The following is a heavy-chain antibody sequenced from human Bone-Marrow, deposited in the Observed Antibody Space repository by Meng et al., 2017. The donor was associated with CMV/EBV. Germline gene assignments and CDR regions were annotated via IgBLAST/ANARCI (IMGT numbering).Heavy chain of an antibody. CDR3: ARPLLRDIVVVPAAPRSYYYGMDV. CDR2: INPNSGGT. D-gene: IGHD2-2*01. V-gene: IGHV1-2*02. Sequence: ASVKVSCKASGYTFTRYAFSWVRQAPGQGLEWMGWINPNSGGTNYAQKFQGRVTMTRDTSISTAYMELSRLRSDDTAVYYCARPLLRDIVVVPAAPRSYYYGMDVWGQGTTVTVSS. J-gene: IGHJ6*02. CDR1: GYTFTRYA.